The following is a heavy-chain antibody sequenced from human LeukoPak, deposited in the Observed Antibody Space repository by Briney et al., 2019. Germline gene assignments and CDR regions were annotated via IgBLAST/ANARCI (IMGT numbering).Heavy chain of an antibody. CDR1: GYTFTGYY. CDR2: INPKSGGA. J-gene: IGHJ4*02. V-gene: IGHV1-2*02. CDR3: ARGGSYINSSPSFDY. D-gene: IGHD6-6*01. Sequence: ASVKVSCKASGYTFTGYYIHWVRQAPGQGLEWMGWINPKSGGANYAQKFQGRVTMTRDTSISTAYMELSRLRSVDTAVYYCARGGSYINSSPSFDYWGQGTLVTVSS.